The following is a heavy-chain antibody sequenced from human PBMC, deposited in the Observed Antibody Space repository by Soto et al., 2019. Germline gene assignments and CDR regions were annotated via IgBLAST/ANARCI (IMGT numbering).Heavy chain of an antibody. CDR2: INSDGSST. CDR3: VRTSLVVTAATRMDY. CDR1: GFTISSYW. D-gene: IGHD2-21*02. Sequence: GGSLRLSCAASGFTISSYWMHWVRQAPGKVLVWVSRINSDGSSTSYADSVKGRFTISRDNAKNTLYLQMNSLRAEDTAVYYCVRTSLVVTAATRMDYLGQGNVVTVSS. V-gene: IGHV3-74*01. J-gene: IGHJ4*02.